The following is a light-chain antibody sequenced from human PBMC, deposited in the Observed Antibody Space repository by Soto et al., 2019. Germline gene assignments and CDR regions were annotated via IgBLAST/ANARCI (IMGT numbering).Light chain of an antibody. CDR1: QSVNNNY. CDR2: GAS. V-gene: IGKV3-20*01. CDR3: QQYGSSLRT. J-gene: IGKJ1*01. Sequence: EIVLTHSPGTLSLSPADRVTLSCRASQSVNNNYLAWYQQKPGQAPRLLIYGASSRATGVPDRFSGSGSGTDFALTISRLEPEDFAVYYCQQYGSSLRTFGQGTKVDIK.